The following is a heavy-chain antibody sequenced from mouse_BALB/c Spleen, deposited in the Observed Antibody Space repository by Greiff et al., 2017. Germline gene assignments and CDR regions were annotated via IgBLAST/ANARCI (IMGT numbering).Heavy chain of an antibody. CDR1: GYTFTSYY. D-gene: IGHD1-2*01. Sequence: QVQLQQPGAELVKPGASVKLSCKASGYTFTSYYMYWVKQRPGQGLEWIGGINPSNGGTNFNEKFKSKATLTVDKSSSTAYMQLSSLTSEDSAVYYCTRKLRLGGFDYWGQGTTLTVSS. CDR2: INPSNGGT. CDR3: TRKLRLGGFDY. J-gene: IGHJ2*01. V-gene: IGHV1S81*02.